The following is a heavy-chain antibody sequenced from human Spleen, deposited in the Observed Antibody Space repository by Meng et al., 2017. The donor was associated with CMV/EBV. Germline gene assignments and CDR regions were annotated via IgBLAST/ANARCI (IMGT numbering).Heavy chain of an antibody. D-gene: IGHD6-13*01. J-gene: IGHJ3*02. CDR1: GFTFSSYA. CDR2: IQYDGTNK. Sequence: GESLKISCAASGFTFSSYAMSWVRQAPGKGLEWVAFIQYDGTNKYYADSVKGRFTISRDTSKNMLYLQMHSLRAEDTAVYYCAKDVGRIAAPSNAFDIWGQGTMVTVSS. V-gene: IGHV3-30*02. CDR3: AKDVGRIAAPSNAFDI.